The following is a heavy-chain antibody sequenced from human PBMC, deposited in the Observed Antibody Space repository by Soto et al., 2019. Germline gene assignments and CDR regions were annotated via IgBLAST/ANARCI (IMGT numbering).Heavy chain of an antibody. CDR1: GFTYSDYY. CDR3: AREPSNWNYCFDY. D-gene: IGHD1-7*01. V-gene: IGHV3-11*01. Sequence: QVQLVESGGGWVKPGGPLRLSCAASGFTYSDYYMSWIRQAPGKALEWVSYISSSGTTIFYADSLRGRFTISRDNAKKSLYLQMNSLRGEDTAVYYCAREPSNWNYCFDYWGQGTLVTVSS. CDR2: ISSSGTTI. J-gene: IGHJ4*02.